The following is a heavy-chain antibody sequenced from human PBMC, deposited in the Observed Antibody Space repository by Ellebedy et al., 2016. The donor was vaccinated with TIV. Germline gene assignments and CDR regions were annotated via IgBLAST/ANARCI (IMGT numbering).Heavy chain of an antibody. CDR1: GFTFDDYA. CDR3: AKLGREGYYYYMDF. Sequence: SLKISXAASGFTFDDYAMHWVRQAPGKGLEWVSGISWNSGSIGYADSVKGRFTISRDNAKNSLYLQMNSLRAEDTALYYCAKLGREGYYYYMDFWGKGTTVTVSS. J-gene: IGHJ6*03. CDR2: ISWNSGSI. V-gene: IGHV3-9*01. D-gene: IGHD7-27*01.